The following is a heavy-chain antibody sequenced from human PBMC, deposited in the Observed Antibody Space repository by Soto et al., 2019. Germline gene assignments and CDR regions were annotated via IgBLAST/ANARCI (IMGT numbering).Heavy chain of an antibody. CDR2: IKTDGSST. Sequence: EVRLVESGGGLVQPGGSLRLSCAASGFTFSSFWIHWVRQPPGKGLVWVSRIKTDGSSTSYADSVKGRFTISRDNAKNTVYLQMDTVRAEDTAVYYCARSRTDNSYFDDWGQGTLVTVSS. V-gene: IGHV3-74*01. CDR3: ARSRTDNSYFDD. CDR1: GFTFSSFW. J-gene: IGHJ4*02. D-gene: IGHD1-20*01.